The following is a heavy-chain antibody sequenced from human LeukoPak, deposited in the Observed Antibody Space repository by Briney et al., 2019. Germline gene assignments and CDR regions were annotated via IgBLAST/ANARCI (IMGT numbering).Heavy chain of an antibody. V-gene: IGHV4-34*01. Sequence: SETLSLTCAVYGGSFSGYYWSWLRQPPGKGLEWIGEINHSGSTNYNPSLKSRVTISVDTSKNQFSLKLRSVTAADTAVYYCAWSGIQLWFSYWGQGTLVTVSS. CDR2: INHSGST. J-gene: IGHJ4*02. D-gene: IGHD5-18*01. CDR1: GGSFSGYY. CDR3: AWSGIQLWFSY.